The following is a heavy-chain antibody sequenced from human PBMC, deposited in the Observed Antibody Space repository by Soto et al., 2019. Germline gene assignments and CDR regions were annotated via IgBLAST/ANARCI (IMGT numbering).Heavy chain of an antibody. CDR2: ISGSGGST. Sequence: GGSLRLSCAASGFTFGSYAMSWVRQAPGKGLEWVSAISGSGGSTYYADSVKGRFTISRDNSKNTLYLQMNSLRAEDTAVSYCANSHNRTSPWSFDYWGKATLVTVSS. V-gene: IGHV3-23*01. J-gene: IGHJ4*02. CDR1: GFTFGSYA. CDR3: ANSHNRTSPWSFDY. D-gene: IGHD1-20*01.